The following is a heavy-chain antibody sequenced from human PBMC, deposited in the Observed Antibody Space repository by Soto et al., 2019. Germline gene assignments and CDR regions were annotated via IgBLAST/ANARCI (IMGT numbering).Heavy chain of an antibody. CDR2: IINNGGAT. J-gene: IGHJ4*02. Sequence: LRLSCAPSGFTFISFAIGWVRQAPGKGLEWVSAIINNGGATYYADSVKGRFTISRDNSKNTLYLQMNSLRAGDTALYYCAKGGSWNYYYFDYWGQGALVTVSS. V-gene: IGHV3-23*01. CDR3: AKGGSWNYYYFDY. D-gene: IGHD2-15*01. CDR1: GFTFISFA.